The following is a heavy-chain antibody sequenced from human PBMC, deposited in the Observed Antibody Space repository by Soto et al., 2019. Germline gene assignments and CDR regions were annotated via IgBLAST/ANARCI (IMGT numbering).Heavy chain of an antibody. CDR1: GGSFSGYY. J-gene: IGHJ5*02. D-gene: IGHD6-13*01. Sequence: QVQLQQWGAGLLKPSETLSLTCAVYGGSFSGYYWSWIRQPPGKGLEWIGEINHSGSTNYNPSLKSRVTISVDTSKNQVSLKLSSVTAADTAVYYCARGAYSSSWYLMLRLGSWWFDPWGQGTLVTVSS. CDR3: ARGAYSSSWYLMLRLGSWWFDP. V-gene: IGHV4-34*01. CDR2: INHSGST.